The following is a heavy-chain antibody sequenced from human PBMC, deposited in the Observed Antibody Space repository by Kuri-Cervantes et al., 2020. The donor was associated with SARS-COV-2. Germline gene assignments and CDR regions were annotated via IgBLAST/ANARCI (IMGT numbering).Heavy chain of an antibody. D-gene: IGHD6-13*01. J-gene: IGHJ3*02. CDR2: IGTAGDP. Sequence: GESLKISCAASGFTFSSYDMHWVRQATGKGLEWVSAIGTAGDPYYPDSVKGRFTISRDNSKNTLYLQMNSLRAEDTAVYYCAKDHSHDAFDIWGQGTMVTVAS. V-gene: IGHV3-13*05. CDR1: GFTFSSYD. CDR3: AKDHSHDAFDI.